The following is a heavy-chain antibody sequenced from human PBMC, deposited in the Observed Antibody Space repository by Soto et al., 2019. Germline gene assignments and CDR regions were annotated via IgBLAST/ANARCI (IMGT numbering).Heavy chain of an antibody. V-gene: IGHV2-5*02. J-gene: IGHJ6*02. D-gene: IGHD3-3*01. Sequence: QITLKESGPTLVKPTQTLTLTCTFSGFSLSTSGVGVGWIRQPPGKALEWLALIYWDDDKRYSPSLKSRLTITKDTSKNQVVLTMTNMDPVGTATYYCAHRPDYDFWSGYPAYGMDVWGQGTTVTVSS. CDR1: GFSLSTSGVG. CDR2: IYWDDDK. CDR3: AHRPDYDFWSGYPAYGMDV.